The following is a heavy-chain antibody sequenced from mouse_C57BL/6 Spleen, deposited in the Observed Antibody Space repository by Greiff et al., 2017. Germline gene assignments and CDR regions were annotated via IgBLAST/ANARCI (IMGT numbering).Heavy chain of an antibody. CDR3: ARPPIYEGYLFAY. Sequence: QVQLQQSGPGLVAPSPSLSITCNASGFSLTSYGVHWVRQPPGKGLEWLVVIWSDGSTTYNSALKSRLSINKDNSKSQVVLKMNSLQTDDTAMYYGARPPIYEGYLFAYWGQGTLVTVSA. CDR2: IWSDGST. V-gene: IGHV2-6*03. D-gene: IGHD2-3*01. J-gene: IGHJ3*01. CDR1: GFSLTSYG.